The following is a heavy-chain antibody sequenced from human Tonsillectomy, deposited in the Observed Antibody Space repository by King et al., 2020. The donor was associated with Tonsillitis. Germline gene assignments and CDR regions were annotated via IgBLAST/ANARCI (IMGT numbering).Heavy chain of an antibody. D-gene: IGHD6-19*01. J-gene: IGHJ4*02. Sequence: QLVQSGGEVKKSGASVKVSCKPSGYTFTSYGIGWVRQAPGQGLEWMGWISTYSGDTNYAQKFQGRVTMTTDTTTRTAYMELRSLRSDDTAVYYCARGSSAWDHELAYWGQGTLVTVSS. CDR3: ARGSSAWDHELAY. CDR2: ISTYSGDT. CDR1: GYTFTSYG. V-gene: IGHV1-18*04.